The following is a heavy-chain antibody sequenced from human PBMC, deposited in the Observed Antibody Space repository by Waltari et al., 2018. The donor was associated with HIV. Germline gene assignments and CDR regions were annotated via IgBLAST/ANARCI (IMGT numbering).Heavy chain of an antibody. J-gene: IGHJ4*02. CDR1: GYNFTGHY. Sequence: QVQLLQSGPEVRKPGASVKVSCRAYGYNFTGHYMHWVRQAPGQGLEWMGWINPNSGNTHLAQKFKGKVTMTRVTSIRKAYLEMRRLKSDDTAIYYCARDGVGDAAFDYWGQGTLVTVS. D-gene: IGHD1-26*01. CDR2: INPNSGNT. CDR3: ARDGVGDAAFDY. V-gene: IGHV1-2*02.